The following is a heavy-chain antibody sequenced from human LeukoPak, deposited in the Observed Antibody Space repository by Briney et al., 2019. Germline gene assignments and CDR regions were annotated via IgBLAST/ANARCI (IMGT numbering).Heavy chain of an antibody. J-gene: IGHJ4*02. D-gene: IGHD6-13*01. CDR2: ISSSSSYI. Sequence: GGSLRLSCAASGFTFSSYSMNWVRQAPGKGLEWVSSISSSSSYIYYPDSVKGRFTISRDNAKNSLYLQMNSLRAEDTAVYYCARGIAAADTCFDYWGQGTLFTVSS. CDR1: GFTFSSYS. CDR3: ARGIAAADTCFDY. V-gene: IGHV3-21*01.